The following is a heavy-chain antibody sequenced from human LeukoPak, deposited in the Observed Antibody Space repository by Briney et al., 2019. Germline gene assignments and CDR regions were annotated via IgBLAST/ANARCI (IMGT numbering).Heavy chain of an antibody. V-gene: IGHV3-43*01. Sequence: EPGGSLRLSCAASGFTFDDYTMHWVRQAPGKGLEWVSLISWDGGSTYYADSVKGRFTISRDNSKNSLYLQMNSLRTEDTALYYCAKARGVHILTGYYLLDYWGQGTLVTVSS. CDR3: AKARGVHILTGYYLLDY. CDR1: GFTFDDYT. CDR2: ISWDGGST. J-gene: IGHJ4*02. D-gene: IGHD3-9*01.